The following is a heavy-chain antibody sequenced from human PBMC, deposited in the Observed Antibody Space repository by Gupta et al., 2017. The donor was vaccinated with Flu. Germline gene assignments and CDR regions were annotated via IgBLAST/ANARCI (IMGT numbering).Heavy chain of an antibody. Sequence: EVQLVESGGGLVQPGGSLKLSCAASGFTFSGSAMHWVRQASGKGLEWVGRIRSKANSYATAYAASVKGRFTISRDDSKNTAYLQMNSLKTEDTAVYYCTSGYCTNGVCPLYYYYGMDVWGQGTTVTVSS. J-gene: IGHJ6*02. CDR1: GFTFSGSA. CDR3: TSGYCTNGVCPLYYYYGMDV. D-gene: IGHD2-8*01. CDR2: IRSKANSYAT. V-gene: IGHV3-73*01.